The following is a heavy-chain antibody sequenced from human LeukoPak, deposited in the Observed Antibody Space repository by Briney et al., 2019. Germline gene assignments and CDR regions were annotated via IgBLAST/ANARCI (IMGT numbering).Heavy chain of an antibody. D-gene: IGHD3-10*01. CDR1: GGSISSSNYY. CDR3: ARTKGILWFGELLTRRVGYYFDY. V-gene: IGHV4-39*01. CDR2: IYYSGNT. J-gene: IGHJ4*02. Sequence: SETQSLTCTVSGGSISSSNYYWGWIRQPPGKGLEWIGSIYYSGNTYYNPSLKSRVTISVDTSKNQFSLKLSSVTAADTAVYYCARTKGILWFGELLTRRVGYYFDYWGQGTLVTVSS.